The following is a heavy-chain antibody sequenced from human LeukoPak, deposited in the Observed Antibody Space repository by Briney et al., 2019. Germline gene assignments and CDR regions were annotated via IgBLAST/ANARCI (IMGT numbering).Heavy chain of an antibody. V-gene: IGHV4-61*01. D-gene: IGHD3-22*01. J-gene: IGHJ4*02. CDR3: ARDLGPNYYDSSGYSV. CDR2: IYYSGST. CDR1: GGSVSSGSYY. Sequence: SETLSLTCTVSGGSVSSGSYYWSWIRQPPGKGLEWIGYIYYSGSTNYNPSLKSRVTISVDTSKNQFSLKLSSVTAADTAVYYCARDLGPNYYDSSGYSVWGQGTLVTVSS.